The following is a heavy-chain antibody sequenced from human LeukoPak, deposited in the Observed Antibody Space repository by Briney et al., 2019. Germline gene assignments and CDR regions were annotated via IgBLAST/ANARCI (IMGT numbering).Heavy chain of an antibody. CDR1: GYTFTSYG. J-gene: IGHJ3*02. Sequence: GASVKVSCKASGYTFTSYGISWVRQAPGQGLEWMGWISAYNGNTNYAQKLQGRVTMTTDTSTSTAYMELSSLRSEDTAVYYCARDHNRSDYYDSSAPDAFDIWGQGTMVTVSS. CDR2: ISAYNGNT. CDR3: ARDHNRSDYYDSSAPDAFDI. D-gene: IGHD3-22*01. V-gene: IGHV1-18*01.